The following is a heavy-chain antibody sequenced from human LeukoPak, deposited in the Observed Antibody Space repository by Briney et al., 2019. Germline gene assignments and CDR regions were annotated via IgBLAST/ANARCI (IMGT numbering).Heavy chain of an antibody. V-gene: IGHV4-59*01. CDR1: GGSISSYY. D-gene: IGHD6-19*01. CDR2: IYYSGST. Sequence: SETLSLTCTVSGGSISSYYWNWIRQPPGKGLEWIGYIYYSGSTNYNPSLKSRVTISVDTSKNQFSLKLSSVTAADTAEYYCARGGWYPESFQHWGQGALVTVSS. J-gene: IGHJ1*01. CDR3: ARGGWYPESFQH.